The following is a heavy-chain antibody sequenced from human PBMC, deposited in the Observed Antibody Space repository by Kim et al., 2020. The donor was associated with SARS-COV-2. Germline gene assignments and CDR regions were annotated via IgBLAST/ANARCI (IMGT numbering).Heavy chain of an antibody. CDR3: AREPGTRDFDY. V-gene: IGHV3-48*03. CDR2: ISSSGTTI. D-gene: IGHD1-1*01. J-gene: IGHJ4*02. Sequence: GGSLRLSCAASGFTFSIYEMNWVRQAPGKGLEWVSYISSSGTTIYYADSVKGRFTISRDNAKNSLYLLMNSLRAEDTAVYYCAREPGTRDFDYGGQGTLVTVSS. CDR1: GFTFSIYE.